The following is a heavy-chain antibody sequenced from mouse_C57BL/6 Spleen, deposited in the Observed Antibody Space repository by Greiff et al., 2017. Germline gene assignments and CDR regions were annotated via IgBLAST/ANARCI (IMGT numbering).Heavy chain of an antibody. D-gene: IGHD1-1*01. V-gene: IGHV2-2*01. CDR3: ARKGVVATEGYAMDY. CDR1: GFSLTSYG. J-gene: IGHJ4*01. CDR2: IWSGGST. Sequence: QVQLKESGPGLVQPSQSLSITCTVSGFSLTSYGVHWVRQSPGKGLEWLGVIWSGGSTDYNAAFISRLSISKDNSKSQVFFKMNSLQADDTAIYYCARKGVVATEGYAMDYWGQGTSVTVSS.